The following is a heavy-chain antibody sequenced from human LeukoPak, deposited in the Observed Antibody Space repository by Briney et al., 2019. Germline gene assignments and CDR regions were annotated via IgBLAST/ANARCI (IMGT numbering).Heavy chain of an antibody. V-gene: IGHV3-21*01. CDR3: AKVTNWKDKPGDL. J-gene: IGHJ4*02. CDR1: AFTFPSYI. Sequence: PGGSLRLSCTVLAFTFPSYISTWVPQAPGKGLEWVSSISTSSSHIYYADSLKGRFTVSRDNAKNSLSLQMNNLRAEDSTPCSRAKVTNWKDKPGDLWGPGTLVTVSS. CDR2: ISTSSSHI. D-gene: IGHD1-20*01.